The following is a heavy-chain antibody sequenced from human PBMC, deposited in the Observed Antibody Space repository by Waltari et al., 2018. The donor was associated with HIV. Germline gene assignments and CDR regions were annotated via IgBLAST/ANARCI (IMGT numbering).Heavy chain of an antibody. CDR3: ARADIITMVLVVIHDAFDI. J-gene: IGHJ3*02. Sequence: QVQLQESGPGLVKPSETLSLTCIVSGYSINNNYYLGCIRQPPGKGLEWIGSIFHNGRKYYNPSLKSRTTISMDTSKNQLSLKLNSVTAADTAVYYCARADIITMVLVVIHDAFDIWGQGTMVTVSS. D-gene: IGHD3-22*01. CDR1: GYSINNNYY. CDR2: IFHNGRK. V-gene: IGHV4-38-2*02.